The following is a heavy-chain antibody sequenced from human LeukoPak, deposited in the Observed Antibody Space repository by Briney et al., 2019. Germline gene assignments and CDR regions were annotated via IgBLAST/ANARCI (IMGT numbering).Heavy chain of an antibody. J-gene: IGHJ4*02. CDR1: GHTFTAYY. V-gene: IGHV1-2*02. Sequence: ASVKVSCKASGHTFTAYYMHWVRQAPGQGLEWMGWINPNSGGTNYAQKFQGRVTMTRDTSISTAYMELSRLRSDDTAVYYCARLSGGQWELYDYWGQGTLVTVSS. D-gene: IGHD1-26*01. CDR3: ARLSGGQWELYDY. CDR2: INPNSGGT.